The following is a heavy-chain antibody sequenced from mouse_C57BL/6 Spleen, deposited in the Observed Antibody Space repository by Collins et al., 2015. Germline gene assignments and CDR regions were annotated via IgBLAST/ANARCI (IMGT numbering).Heavy chain of an antibody. J-gene: IGHJ1*03. CDR2: INTYSGVP. Sequence: HGPGKGLKWMGWINTYSGVPTYADDFKGRFAFSLETSASTAYLQINNLKNEDTATYFCASHYYGSSYWYFDVWATGTTVTVSS. CDR3: ASHYYGSSYWYFDV. V-gene: IGHV9-3*01. D-gene: IGHD1-1*01.